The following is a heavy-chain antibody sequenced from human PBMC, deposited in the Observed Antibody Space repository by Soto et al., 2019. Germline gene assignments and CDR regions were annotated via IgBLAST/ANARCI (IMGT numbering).Heavy chain of an antibody. J-gene: IGHJ4*02. CDR3: ARGVRLHFDN. Sequence: GGSLRLSCAASGFSFSPYAMSWVRQAPGKGLGWVSGISGSGNKTYYADSVKGRFTISRDNSKDTLYLQMNGLSAEDTALYYCARGVRLHFDNWGQGTLVTVSS. CDR2: ISGSGNKT. V-gene: IGHV3-23*01. CDR1: GFSFSPYA.